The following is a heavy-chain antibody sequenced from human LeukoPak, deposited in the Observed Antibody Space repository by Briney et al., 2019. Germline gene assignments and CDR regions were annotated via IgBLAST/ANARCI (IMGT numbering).Heavy chain of an antibody. CDR1: GFTFSSYW. D-gene: IGHD3-22*01. V-gene: IGHV3-7*01. Sequence: GGSLRLSCAASGFTFSSYWMSWVRQAPGKGLEWVANIREDGSEQFYVDSVKGRFIISRDNTKKSLYLQMNSLRGEDTAVYYCARARGYYFDYWGQGTLVTVSS. CDR3: ARARGYYFDY. CDR2: IREDGSEQ. J-gene: IGHJ4*02.